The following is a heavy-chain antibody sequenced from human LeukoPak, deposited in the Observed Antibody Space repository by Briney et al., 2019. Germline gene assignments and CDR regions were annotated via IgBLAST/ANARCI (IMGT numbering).Heavy chain of an antibody. Sequence: GASVKVSCKASGYTFTGYYMHWVRQAPGQGLEWMGRINPNSGGTNYAQKFQGRVTMTRDTSISTAYMELSRLRSDDAAVYYCARESVGFLEWLQRYYYYGMDVWGQGTTVTVSS. D-gene: IGHD3-3*01. V-gene: IGHV1-2*06. CDR1: GYTFTGYY. CDR3: ARESVGFLEWLQRYYYYGMDV. J-gene: IGHJ6*02. CDR2: INPNSGGT.